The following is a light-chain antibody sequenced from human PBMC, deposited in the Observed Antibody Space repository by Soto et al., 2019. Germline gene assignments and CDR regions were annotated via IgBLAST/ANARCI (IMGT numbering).Light chain of an antibody. CDR2: DIS. CDR3: GSYTSSSTPDI. J-gene: IGLJ1*01. CDR1: TSDVGGYNY. Sequence: QSALTQPASVSGSPGQSITISCTGTTSDVGGYNYVSWYQQHPGKAPKLMIYDISNRPSGVSNRFSGSKSGNTASLTISGLQAEDEADYYCGSYTSSSTPDIFGTGTKVTVL. V-gene: IGLV2-14*01.